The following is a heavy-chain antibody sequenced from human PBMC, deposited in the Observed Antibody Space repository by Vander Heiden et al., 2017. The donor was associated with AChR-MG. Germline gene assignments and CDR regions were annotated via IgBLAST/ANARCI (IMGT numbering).Heavy chain of an antibody. CDR1: GGSISSYY. V-gene: IGHV4-59*01. D-gene: IGHD1-26*01. J-gene: IGHJ6*02. CDR2: IYYSGST. CDR3: AGSSGSYQYYYGMDV. Sequence: QVQLQESGPGLVKPSETLSPTCTVSGGSISSYYWSWIRQPPGKGLEWIGYIYYSGSTNYNPSLKSRVTISVDTSKNQFSLKLSSVTAADTAVYYCAGSSGSYQYYYGMDVWGQGTTVTVSS.